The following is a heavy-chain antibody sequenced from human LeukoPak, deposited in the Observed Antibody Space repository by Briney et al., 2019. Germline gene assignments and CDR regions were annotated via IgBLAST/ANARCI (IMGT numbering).Heavy chain of an antibody. CDR3: ARDISLAY. J-gene: IGHJ4*02. D-gene: IGHD3-16*01. CDR2: INQDGSVK. Sequence: GGSLRLSCAASGVSFSSRYMSWVRRAPGKGLECVANINQDGSVKSYVDSVKGRFTISRDNAQNSLYLQMKSLRAEDTAVYYCARDISLAYWGQGTLVTVSS. V-gene: IGHV3-7*04. CDR1: GVSFSSRY.